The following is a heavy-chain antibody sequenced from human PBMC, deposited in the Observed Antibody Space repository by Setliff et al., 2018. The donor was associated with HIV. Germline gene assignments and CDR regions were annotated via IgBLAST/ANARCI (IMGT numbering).Heavy chain of an antibody. CDR1: GDSISSYF. CDR2: RSTTGST. V-gene: IGHV4-4*09. J-gene: IGHJ4*02. Sequence: SETLSLTCTVSGDSISSYFWSWIRQSPGKGLEWIGFRSTTGSTNYNPSLRSRVTMSVDTSKNQFSLRLTSVTAADTAVYFCARLRITMIMTLNYFDYWGQGTLVTVSS. CDR3: ARLRITMIMTLNYFDY. D-gene: IGHD3-22*01.